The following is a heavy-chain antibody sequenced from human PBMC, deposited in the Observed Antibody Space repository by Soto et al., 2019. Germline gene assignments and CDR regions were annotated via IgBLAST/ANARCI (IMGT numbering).Heavy chain of an antibody. Sequence: QVQLVQSGAEVKRPGASLKVSCKASGYTFTTYGFNWVRQAPGQGLEWMGWISPYNGDTNYAQNFQGRVTLTTDTSTSTAYMERRTLTYDDTAVYYCARTPRAQMIVLEAATRFDYWGQGTLVTVSS. V-gene: IGHV1-18*04. CDR1: GYTFTTYG. CDR3: ARTPRAQMIVLEAATRFDY. CDR2: ISPYNGDT. J-gene: IGHJ4*02. D-gene: IGHD2-15*01.